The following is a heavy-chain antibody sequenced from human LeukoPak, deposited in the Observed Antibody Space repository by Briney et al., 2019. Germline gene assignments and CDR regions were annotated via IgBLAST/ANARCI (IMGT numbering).Heavy chain of an antibody. CDR2: ISYDGSNK. Sequence: GGSLRLSCAAFGFTFSSYAMHWVRQAPGKGLEWVAVISYDGSNKFYADSVKGRFTLSRDNSNNLLYLQMNGLGIEYSAVYSCGRGSVGFGELNYWGQGTLVTVSS. V-gene: IGHV3-30-3*01. D-gene: IGHD3-10*01. CDR3: GRGSVGFGELNY. J-gene: IGHJ4*02. CDR1: GFTFSSYA.